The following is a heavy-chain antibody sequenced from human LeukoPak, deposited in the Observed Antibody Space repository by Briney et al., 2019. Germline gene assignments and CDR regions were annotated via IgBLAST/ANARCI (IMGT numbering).Heavy chain of an antibody. CDR2: IIPILGIA. J-gene: IGHJ4*02. D-gene: IGHD5-12*01. CDR1: GGTFSSYA. Sequence: ASVKVSCKASGGTFSSYAISWVRQAPGQGLEWMGRIIPILGIANYAQKFQGRVTITADKSTSTAYMELSSLRSEDTAVYYCARDGGGYDWVFDYWGQGTLVTVSS. CDR3: ARDGGGYDWVFDY. V-gene: IGHV1-69*04.